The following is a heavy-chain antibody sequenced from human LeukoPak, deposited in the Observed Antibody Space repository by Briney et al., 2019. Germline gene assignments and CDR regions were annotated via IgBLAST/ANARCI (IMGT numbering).Heavy chain of an antibody. CDR2: INAGNGNT. CDR1: GYTFTSYA. J-gene: IGHJ5*02. CDR3: ARAGYSSSTRGNWFDP. D-gene: IGHD6-13*01. V-gene: IGHV1-3*01. Sequence: ASVKVSCKASGYTFTSYAMHWVRQAPGQRLEWMGWINAGNGNTKYSQKFQGRVTITRDTSASTAYMELSSLRSEDTAVYYCARAGYSSSTRGNWFDPWGQGTLVTVSS.